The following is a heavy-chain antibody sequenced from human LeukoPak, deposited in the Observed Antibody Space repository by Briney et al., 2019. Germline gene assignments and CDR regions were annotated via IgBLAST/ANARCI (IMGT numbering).Heavy chain of an antibody. Sequence: PGGSLRLSCAASGFTFSSYGMHWVRQAPGKGLERVAVISYDGSNKYYADSVKGRFTISRDNSKNTLYLQMNSLRAEDTAVYYCAKSGIAAAWGQGTLVTVSS. D-gene: IGHD6-13*01. CDR2: ISYDGSNK. J-gene: IGHJ4*02. V-gene: IGHV3-30*18. CDR3: AKSGIAAA. CDR1: GFTFSSYG.